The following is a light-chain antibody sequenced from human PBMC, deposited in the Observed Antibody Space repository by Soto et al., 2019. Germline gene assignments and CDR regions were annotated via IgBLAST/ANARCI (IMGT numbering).Light chain of an antibody. Sequence: DIQMTQSPSSLSASVGDRVTITCRASQSISSYLNWYQQKPGKAPKLLIYAASSLQSGVPSRFSGSGSGTDFTLTISSLQPEDFATXXXXXXXXXXITFGQGTRLEIK. CDR1: QSISSY. J-gene: IGKJ5*01. CDR3: XXXXXXXIT. V-gene: IGKV1-39*01. CDR2: AAS.